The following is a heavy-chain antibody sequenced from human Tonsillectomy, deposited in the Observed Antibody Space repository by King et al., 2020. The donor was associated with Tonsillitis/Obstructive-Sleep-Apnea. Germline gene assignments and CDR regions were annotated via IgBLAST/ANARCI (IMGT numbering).Heavy chain of an antibody. V-gene: IGHV1-69*01. D-gene: IGHD5-18*01. CDR2: IIPIFGTA. CDR1: GGTFSSYA. J-gene: IGHJ6*03. Sequence: VQLVESGAEVKKPGSSVKVSCKASGGTFSSYAISWVRQAPGQGLEWMGGIIPIFGTANYAQKFQGRVTITADESTSTAYMELSSLRSEDTAVYYCARGAVDTAMAYYYYYYYMDVWGKGTTVTVSS. CDR3: ARGAVDTAMAYYYYYYYMDV.